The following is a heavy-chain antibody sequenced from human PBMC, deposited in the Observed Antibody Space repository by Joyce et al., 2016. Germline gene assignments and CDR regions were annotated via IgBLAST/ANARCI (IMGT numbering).Heavy chain of an antibody. CDR1: GFGVNNYG. D-gene: IGHD6-19*01. CDR2: VWFDGSNG. Sequence: QVQLVESGGGVVQPGRSLRLSCAAAGFGVNNYGMHWVRQAPGKGLGWVAVVWFDGSNGYYADSVKGRFTISRDISKNMLYLQMDSLRVEDTALYYCARDLGWLKYYFDYWGQGTPVTVSS. J-gene: IGHJ4*02. V-gene: IGHV3-33*01. CDR3: ARDLGWLKYYFDY.